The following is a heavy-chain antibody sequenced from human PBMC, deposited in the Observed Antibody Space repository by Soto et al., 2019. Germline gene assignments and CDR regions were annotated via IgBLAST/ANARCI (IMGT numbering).Heavy chain of an antibody. D-gene: IGHD4-17*01. CDR3: GKTASMTNRDGFDH. J-gene: IGHJ4*02. V-gene: IGHV3-23*01. CDR2: ISGSGSNP. CDR1: GFTFSSYA. Sequence: EVQVLESGGGLVQPGGSLRLSCAASGFTFSSYAMSWVRQAPGQGLEWVSAISGSGSNPYYPDSVKGRFTISRDNSKNTLYMQMKSPRAQDTAIYSWGKTASMTNRDGFDHWGQGTLVTVSS.